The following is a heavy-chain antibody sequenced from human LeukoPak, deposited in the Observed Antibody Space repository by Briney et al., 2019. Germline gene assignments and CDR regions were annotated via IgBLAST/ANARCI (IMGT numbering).Heavy chain of an antibody. J-gene: IGHJ5*02. D-gene: IGHD3-9*01. CDR1: GCNCIAYA. CDR2: ISHDGNSK. Sequence: SLILSCAASGCNCIAYALHGVGRAPAKGLEWVALISHDGNSKYYADYVKGRFTISRDNSNHTLYMQLNSLRAKDTAVYFYMKGAHRNDWPNWFDPWGQGTQVTVSS. V-gene: IGHV3-30*18. CDR3: MKGAHRNDWPNWFDP.